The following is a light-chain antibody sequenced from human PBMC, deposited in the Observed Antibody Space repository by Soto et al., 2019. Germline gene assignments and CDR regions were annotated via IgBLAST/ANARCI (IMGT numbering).Light chain of an antibody. CDR1: QSISSW. CDR2: KAA. V-gene: IGKV1-5*03. CDR3: QQYNSYSPYT. Sequence: DIQMTQSPSTLSASVGDRVTITCRASQSISSWLAWYQQKPGKAPKLLIYKAASLESGVPTTFSGRGSGTEFTLTISSLQPDDFATYYCQQYNSYSPYTFGQGTKLEIK. J-gene: IGKJ2*01.